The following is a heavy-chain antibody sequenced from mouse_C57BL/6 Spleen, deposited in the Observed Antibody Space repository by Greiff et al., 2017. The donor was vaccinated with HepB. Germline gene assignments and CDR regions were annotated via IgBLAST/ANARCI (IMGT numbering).Heavy chain of an antibody. CDR2: ISDGGSYT. CDR1: GFTFSSYA. J-gene: IGHJ4*01. D-gene: IGHD1-1*01. CDR3: ARGCVYGSSEAMDY. V-gene: IGHV5-4*01. Sequence: DVQLVESGGDLVKPGGSLKLSCAASGFTFSSYAMSWVRQTPEKRLEWVATISDGGSYTYYPDNVKGRFTISRDNAKNNLYLQMSHLKSEDTAMYYCARGCVYGSSEAMDYWGQGTSVTVSS.